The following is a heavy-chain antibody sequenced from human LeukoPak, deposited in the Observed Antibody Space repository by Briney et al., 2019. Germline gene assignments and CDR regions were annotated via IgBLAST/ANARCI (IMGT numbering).Heavy chain of an antibody. CDR3: ARDRRDPVVGNDAFDI. J-gene: IGHJ3*02. Sequence: GGSLLLSCAASGFTFSNYWMTWVRQATGKGLEWVANMNQDGRAKYYVASAKGRIAIARDTAKNSLYLQMNNLRAEDTAVYYCARDRRDPVVGNDAFDIWGQGKMVTVSS. V-gene: IGHV3-7*01. D-gene: IGHD1-26*01. CDR1: GFTFSNYW. CDR2: MNQDGRAK.